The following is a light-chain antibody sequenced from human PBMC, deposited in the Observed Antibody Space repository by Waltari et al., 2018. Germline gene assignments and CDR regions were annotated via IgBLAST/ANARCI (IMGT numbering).Light chain of an antibody. Sequence: DIVMTQSPDSLAGSLGERATINCKSSQSVLFSSNNRNYLAWYQQKPCQSPKLVLYWASTRESGVPDRFSGSGSATDFTLTISSLQAEDVAVYYCQQFYSTPLTFGGGTKVEIK. CDR1: QSVLFSSNNRNY. J-gene: IGKJ4*01. CDR2: WAS. CDR3: QQFYSTPLT. V-gene: IGKV4-1*01.